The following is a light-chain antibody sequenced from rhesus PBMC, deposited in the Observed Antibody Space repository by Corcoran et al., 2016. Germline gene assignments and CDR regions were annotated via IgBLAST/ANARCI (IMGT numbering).Light chain of an antibody. CDR2: GAS. J-gene: IGKJ1*01. CDR3: QQSSNLWT. Sequence: ETVVTQSPATLSLSPGERATLSCRASQSVGSYLAWYQQKPGQAPRLLIYGASSRATGIPARFRGRGSGTDFTLTISSLEPEDVGVYYCQQSSNLWTFGQGTKVEIK. CDR1: QSVGSY. V-gene: IGKV3-24*04.